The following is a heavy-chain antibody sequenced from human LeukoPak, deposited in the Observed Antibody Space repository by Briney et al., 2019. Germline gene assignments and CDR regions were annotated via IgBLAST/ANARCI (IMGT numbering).Heavy chain of an antibody. Sequence: GGSLRLSCAASGFTFSSYGMHWVRQAPGKGLEWVAFIRYDGSNKYYADSVKGRFTISRDNSKNTLYLQMNSLRAEDTAVYYCAKDSTYYDFWSGYYSGRKYFDYWGQGTLVTVSS. CDR1: GFTFSSYG. J-gene: IGHJ4*02. V-gene: IGHV3-30*02. CDR2: IRYDGSNK. D-gene: IGHD3-3*01. CDR3: AKDSTYYDFWSGYYSGRKYFDY.